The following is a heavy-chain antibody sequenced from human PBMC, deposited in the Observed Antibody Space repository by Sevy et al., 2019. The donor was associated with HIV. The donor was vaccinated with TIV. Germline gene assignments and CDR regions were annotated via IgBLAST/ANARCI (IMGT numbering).Heavy chain of an antibody. CDR3: ARGDPSPPFDY. CDR2: INPNSGGT. V-gene: IGHV1-2*02. CDR1: GNTFTGYY. J-gene: IGHJ4*02. Sequence: ASVTVSCKASGNTFTGYYMHWVRQAPGQGLEWMGWINPNSGGTNYAQKFQGRVTMTRDSSISTAYMELRRLRSDDTAVYYCARGDPSPPFDYWGQGTLVTVSS.